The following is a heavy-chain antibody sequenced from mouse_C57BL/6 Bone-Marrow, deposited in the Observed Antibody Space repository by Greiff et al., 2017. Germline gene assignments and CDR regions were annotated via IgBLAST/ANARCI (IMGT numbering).Heavy chain of an antibody. D-gene: IGHD2-5*01. CDR2: IDPSDSYT. CDR3: ARPPYYSKDY. J-gene: IGHJ2*01. Sequence: VQLQQPGAELVKPGASVKLSCKASGYTFTSYWMQWVKQRPGQGLEWIGEIDPSDSYTNYNQKFKGKATLTVDTSSSTAYMQLSSLTSEDSAVYYCARPPYYSKDYGGQGTTLTVSS. V-gene: IGHV1-50*01. CDR1: GYTFTSYW.